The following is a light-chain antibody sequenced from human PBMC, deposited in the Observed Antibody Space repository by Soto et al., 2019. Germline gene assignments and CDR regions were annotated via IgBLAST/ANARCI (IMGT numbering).Light chain of an antibody. V-gene: IGLV2-8*01. CDR1: SCDVGGYNY. CDR3: SSYAGSNKPYV. CDR2: EVS. J-gene: IGLJ1*01. Sequence: QSVLTQPPSSSGSPGQSVAISCTGTSCDVGGYNYVSWYQQHPGKAPKLMIYEVSKRPSGVPDRFSGSKSGNTASLTVSGLQPKDEADYYCSSYAGSNKPYVFGTGTKVTVL.